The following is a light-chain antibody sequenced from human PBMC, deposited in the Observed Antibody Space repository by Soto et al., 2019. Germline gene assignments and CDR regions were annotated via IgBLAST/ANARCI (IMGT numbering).Light chain of an antibody. V-gene: IGKV3-20*01. CDR1: QSVNSN. J-gene: IGKJ1*01. CDR2: GAS. CDR3: QQYENSPRT. Sequence: EIVLTQSPGTLSLSPGERATLSCRASQSVNSNLAWYQQRPGQRPRVLMYGASSRATGIPDRFSGSGSGTDFTLTISRLEPEDFAVYYCQQYENSPRTFGQGPKVEIK.